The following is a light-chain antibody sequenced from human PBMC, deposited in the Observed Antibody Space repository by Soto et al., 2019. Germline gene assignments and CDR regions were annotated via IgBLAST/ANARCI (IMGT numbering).Light chain of an antibody. CDR1: QSVRDN. Sequence: EILLTQSPGALAVSPGEVATLSCMASQSVRDNLAWYQQKPGQAPRLLIYRASIRATGVPARFSGSGSGTEFTLTISSLQSEDFAVYYCHQYDNWPKTFGQGTRLEIK. J-gene: IGKJ5*01. CDR3: HQYDNWPKT. V-gene: IGKV3-15*01. CDR2: RAS.